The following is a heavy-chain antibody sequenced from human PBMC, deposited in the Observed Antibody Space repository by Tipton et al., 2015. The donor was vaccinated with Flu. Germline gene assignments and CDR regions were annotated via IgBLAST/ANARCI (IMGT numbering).Heavy chain of an antibody. D-gene: IGHD4-17*01. CDR3: ARDYFTVMKGGSADY. Sequence: QLVQSGAEVKKPGSSVRVSCKASGGTFDTYSITWVRQAPGQGLEWMGGVNPFFGPPQYAQKFQDRVTIDADDSTSTAYMELSGLRPDDTAVYYCARDYFTVMKGGSADYWGQGTLVTVSS. V-gene: IGHV1-69*01. CDR1: GGTFDTYS. J-gene: IGHJ4*02. CDR2: VNPFFGPP.